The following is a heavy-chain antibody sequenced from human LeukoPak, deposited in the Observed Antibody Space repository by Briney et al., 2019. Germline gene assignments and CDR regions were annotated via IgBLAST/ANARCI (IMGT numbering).Heavy chain of an antibody. CDR2: INPNSGGT. V-gene: IGHV1-2*02. D-gene: IGHD6-13*01. CDR1: GYTFTGYY. J-gene: IGHJ4*02. Sequence: ASVKVSCKASGYTFTGYYMHWVRQAPGQGLEWMGWINPNSGGTNYAQKFKGRVTMTRDTSISTAYMELSRLRSDDTAVYYCARVATTIAAAGDYWGQGTLVTVSS. CDR3: ARVATTIAAAGDY.